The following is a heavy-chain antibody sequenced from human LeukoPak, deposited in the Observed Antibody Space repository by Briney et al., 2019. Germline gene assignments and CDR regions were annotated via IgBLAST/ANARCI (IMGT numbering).Heavy chain of an antibody. CDR1: GFTFSGSA. J-gene: IGHJ4*02. CDR3: TRQAMVRGVIRDY. CDR2: IRSKANSYAT. Sequence: PGGSLRLSCAASGFTFSGSAMHWVRQASGKGLEWVGRIRSKANSYATAYAASVKGRFTISRDDSKNTAYLQMNSLKTEDTAVYYCTRQAMVRGVIRDYWGQGTLVTVSS. D-gene: IGHD3-10*01. V-gene: IGHV3-73*01.